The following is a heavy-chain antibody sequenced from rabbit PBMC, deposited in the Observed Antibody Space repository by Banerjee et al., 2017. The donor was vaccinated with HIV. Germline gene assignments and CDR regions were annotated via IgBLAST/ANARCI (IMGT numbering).Heavy chain of an antibody. CDR1: GFSFSSYW. V-gene: IGHV1S40*01. CDR3: ARDLGSGWGYNL. J-gene: IGHJ3*01. Sequence: QSLEESGGDLVKPEGSLTLTCTASGFSFSSYWMSWVRQAPGKGLEWIGCIATGSVGFTYHASWAKGRFTISKTSSTTVTLQMTSLTAADTATYFCARDLGSGWGYNLWGQGTLVTVS. D-gene: IGHD4-1*01. CDR2: IATGSVGFT.